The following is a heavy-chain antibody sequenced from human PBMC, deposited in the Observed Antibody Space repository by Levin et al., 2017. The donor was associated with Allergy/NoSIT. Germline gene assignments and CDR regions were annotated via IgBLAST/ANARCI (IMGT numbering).Heavy chain of an antibody. V-gene: IGHV4-61*02. J-gene: IGHJ4*02. Sequence: SETLSLTCKVSGGSISSGSYYWSWIRPPAAKGLEWIGRIYSSGSANYNPSLKSRVTISVDTSKNQFSLKISSVTAPDTAVYYCATAEVGSEHWGQGALVTVSS. CDR1: GGSISSGSYY. CDR3: ATAEVGSEH. D-gene: IGHD3-10*01. CDR2: IYSSGSA.